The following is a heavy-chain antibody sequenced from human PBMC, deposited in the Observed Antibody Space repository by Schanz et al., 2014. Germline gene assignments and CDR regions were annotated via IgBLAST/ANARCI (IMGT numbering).Heavy chain of an antibody. CDR2: IDPNGGAT. J-gene: IGHJ4*02. Sequence: QVPLVQSGAEVKKPGASVKVSCKASGYTFIDYYMHWVRQAPGQGLEWVGWIDPNGGATNHAQMLQGRVTMTRVTSISTAYMELSGLTSDDTAVYFCARDPYGKNSGDFDYWGQGTLVTVSS. CDR1: GYTFIDYY. D-gene: IGHD4-17*01. V-gene: IGHV1-2*02. CDR3: ARDPYGKNSGDFDY.